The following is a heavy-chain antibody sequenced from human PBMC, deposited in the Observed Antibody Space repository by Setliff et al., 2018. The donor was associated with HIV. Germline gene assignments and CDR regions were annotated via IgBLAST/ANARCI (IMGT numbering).Heavy chain of an antibody. CDR2: ISSSGSTT. Sequence: PGGSLRLSCAASGFPFSSYEMNWVRQAPGKGLEWVSYISSSGSTTYYADSVKGRFTISRDNSKNTLYLQMNSLRAEDTAVYYCEAATVGETGYYGIDVWGPGTTVTVSS. D-gene: IGHD1-26*01. J-gene: IGHJ6*02. CDR3: EAATVGETGYYGIDV. CDR1: GFPFSSYE. V-gene: IGHV3-48*03.